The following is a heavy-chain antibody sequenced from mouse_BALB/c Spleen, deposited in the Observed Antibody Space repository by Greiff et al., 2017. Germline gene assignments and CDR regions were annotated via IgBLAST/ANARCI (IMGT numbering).Heavy chain of an antibody. V-gene: IGHV5-17*02. J-gene: IGHJ3*01. CDR1: GFTFSGFG. D-gene: IGHD1-1*01. CDR3: ARDYGSSRFAY. Sequence: DVHLVESGGGLVQPGGSRKLSCAASGFTFSGFGMHWVRQAPEKGLEWVAYISSGSSTICYADTVKGRFTISRDNPKNTLFLQMTSLRSEDTAMYYCARDYGSSRFAYWGQGTLVTVSA. CDR2: ISSGSSTI.